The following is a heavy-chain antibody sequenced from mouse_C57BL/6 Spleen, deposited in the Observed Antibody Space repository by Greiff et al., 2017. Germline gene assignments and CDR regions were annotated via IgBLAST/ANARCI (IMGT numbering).Heavy chain of an antibody. V-gene: IGHV1-82*01. Sequence: VQLQHSGPELVKPGASVKISCKASGYAFSSSWMTWVKQRPGKGLEWIGRIYTGDGDTNYNGKFKGKATLTADKSSSTDDMQLSRLTSEDSAVYFCAKGDGYDGFAYWGQGTLVTVSA. J-gene: IGHJ3*01. CDR2: IYTGDGDT. CDR3: AKGDGYDGFAY. CDR1: GYAFSSSW. D-gene: IGHD2-2*01.